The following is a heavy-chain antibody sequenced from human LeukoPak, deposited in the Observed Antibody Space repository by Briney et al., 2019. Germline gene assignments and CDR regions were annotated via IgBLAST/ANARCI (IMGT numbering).Heavy chain of an antibody. Sequence: GASVKVSFKSIGYTFTDYYMHWVRQARGQGLAWMGWINPNSGGANYAQKVQGRVTMTTDTTISTANMELRKLRSDDTAVYYCERMYSRGWNSGYWGQGTLVTVSS. D-gene: IGHD6-19*01. V-gene: IGHV1-2*02. J-gene: IGHJ4*02. CDR1: GYTFTDYY. CDR3: ERMYSRGWNSGY. CDR2: INPNSGGA.